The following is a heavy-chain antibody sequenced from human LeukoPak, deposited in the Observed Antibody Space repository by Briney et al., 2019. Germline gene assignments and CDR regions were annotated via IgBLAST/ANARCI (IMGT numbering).Heavy chain of an antibody. V-gene: IGHV4-4*07. CDR1: GGSISSYY. J-gene: IGHJ4*02. D-gene: IGHD3-3*01. Sequence: SETLSLTCTVSGGSISSYYCSWIRQPAGKGLEWIGRIYSSGSTNYNPSLKSRVTMSVDTSKNQFSLKLSSVTAADTAVYYCARDFWSGRNDYWGQGTLVTVSS. CDR3: ARDFWSGRNDY. CDR2: IYSSGST.